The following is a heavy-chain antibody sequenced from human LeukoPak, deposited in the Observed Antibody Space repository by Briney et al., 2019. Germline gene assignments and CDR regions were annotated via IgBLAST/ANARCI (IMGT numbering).Heavy chain of an antibody. D-gene: IGHD2/OR15-2a*01. CDR3: AREREYAYFDY. J-gene: IGHJ4*02. V-gene: IGHV3-21*01. Sequence: GGSLRLSCAASGFTFSPYSMNWVRQAPGKGLEWVSSISSSSTYIYYADSVKGRFTISRDNAKNSLYLQMNSLRAEDTAVYYCAREREYAYFDYWGQGTLVTVSS. CDR1: GFTFSPYS. CDR2: ISSSSTYI.